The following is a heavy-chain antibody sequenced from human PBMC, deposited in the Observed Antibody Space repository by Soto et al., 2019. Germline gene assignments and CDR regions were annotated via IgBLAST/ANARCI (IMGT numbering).Heavy chain of an antibody. V-gene: IGHV4-31*03. CDR3: ARLRIATNNYKWFDP. J-gene: IGHJ5*02. D-gene: IGHD2-21*01. CDR1: GAALNSGNYY. Sequence: SETLSLTCSVSGAALNSGNYYWSWIRQVPGKGLEWIGHIYVTGAADYNPSPRDRITISQDTSERQFSLNLRLVTAADTAVYYCARLRIATNNYKWFDPWGQGTLVTVSS. CDR2: IYVTGAA.